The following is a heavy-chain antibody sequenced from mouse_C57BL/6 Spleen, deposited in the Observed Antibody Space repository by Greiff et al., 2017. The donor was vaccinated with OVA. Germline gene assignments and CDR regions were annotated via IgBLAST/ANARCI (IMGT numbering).Heavy chain of an antibody. J-gene: IGHJ1*03. D-gene: IGHD2-4*01. V-gene: IGHV3-6*01. CDR3: ARERDYDGSGFDV. CDR2: ISYDGSN. CDR1: GYSITSGYY. Sequence: ESGPGLVKPSQSLSLTCSVTGYSITSGYYWNWIRQFPGNKLEWMGYISYDGSNNYNPSLKNRISITRDTSKNQFFLKLNSVTTEDTATYYCARERDYDGSGFDVWGTGTTVTVSS.